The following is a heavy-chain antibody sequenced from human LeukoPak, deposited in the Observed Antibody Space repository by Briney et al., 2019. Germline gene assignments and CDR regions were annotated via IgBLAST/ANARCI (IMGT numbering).Heavy chain of an antibody. J-gene: IGHJ4*02. CDR3: AAMIGYFDY. V-gene: IGHV4-59*08. Sequence: KTSETLSLTCTVSGGSISSYYWSWIRRPPGKGLEWIGYIYYSGSTNYNPSLKSRVTISVDTSKNQFSLKPNSVTAADTAIYYCAAMIGYFDYWGQGILVTVSS. CDR1: GGSISSYY. D-gene: IGHD3-22*01. CDR2: IYYSGST.